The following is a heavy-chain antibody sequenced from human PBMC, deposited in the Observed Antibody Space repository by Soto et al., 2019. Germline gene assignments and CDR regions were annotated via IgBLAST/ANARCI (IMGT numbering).Heavy chain of an antibody. D-gene: IGHD4-17*01. V-gene: IGHV1-18*01. CDR2: ISVHNGNR. CDR3: ARDRGYGEHDH. J-gene: IGHJ4*02. Sequence: QVQLVQSGPEAKKPGASVKVSCRASGYTFSSYGISWVRQAPGQGLEWMAWISVHNGNRNYAQKFQGRVTMTTDTSTSTAYMVLTSLKSDDTAVYYCARDRGYGEHDHWGQGTLVTVSS. CDR1: GYTFSSYG.